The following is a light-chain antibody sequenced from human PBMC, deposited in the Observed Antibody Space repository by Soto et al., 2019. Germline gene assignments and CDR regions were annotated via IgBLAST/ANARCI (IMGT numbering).Light chain of an antibody. Sequence: QSVLTQPASVSGSPGQSITISCTGTSNDVGGYNYVSWYRQHPGKAPKLMIYDVSNRPSGVSNRFSGSKSGNTASLTISGLQAEDEADYYCSSYTSSSTLYVFGSGTKLTVL. J-gene: IGLJ1*01. CDR1: SNDVGGYNY. V-gene: IGLV2-14*01. CDR3: SSYTSSSTLYV. CDR2: DVS.